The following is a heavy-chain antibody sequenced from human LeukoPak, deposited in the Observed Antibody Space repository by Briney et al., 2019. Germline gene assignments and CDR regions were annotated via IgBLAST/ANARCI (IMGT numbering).Heavy chain of an antibody. CDR1: GGTFGSYV. CDR2: IIPIFGTA. D-gene: IGHD5-18*01. V-gene: IGHV1-69*15. CDR3: AKEGDTALVTGYFDL. J-gene: IGHJ2*01. Sequence: GASVTVSCKASGGTFGSYVISWVRQAPGQGLEWMGMIIPIFGTAHYAQKFQGRLTITADDSTSTVYMEMSSLRSEDTAMYYCAKEGDTALVTGYFDLWDRGTLVTVSS.